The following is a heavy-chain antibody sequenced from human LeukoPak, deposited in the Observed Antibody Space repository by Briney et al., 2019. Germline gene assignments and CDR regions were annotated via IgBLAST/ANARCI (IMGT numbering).Heavy chain of an antibody. D-gene: IGHD5-24*01. Sequence: SETLSLTCTVSGYSISSGYYWGWIRQPPGKGLEWIGSIYHSGSTYYNPSLKSRVTISVDTSKNQFSLKLSSVTAADTAVYYCAREEGYNYLRAYYFDYWGQGTLVTVSS. J-gene: IGHJ4*02. CDR1: GYSISSGYY. CDR3: AREEGYNYLRAYYFDY. CDR2: IYHSGST. V-gene: IGHV4-38-2*02.